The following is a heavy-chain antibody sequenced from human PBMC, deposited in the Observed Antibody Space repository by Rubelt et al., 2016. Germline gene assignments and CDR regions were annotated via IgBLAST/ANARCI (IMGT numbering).Heavy chain of an antibody. CDR3: ARDNRIQLWPSRDAFDI. Sequence: GSGGGFVHPGGSLRLSCAASGFTFSTYAMSWVRLAPGKGLEWVSGISGSGGSTYYADSVKGRFTISRDNAKNSLYLQMNSLRAEDTAVYYCARDNRIQLWPSRDAFDIWGQGTMVTVSS. J-gene: IGHJ3*02. D-gene: IGHD5-18*01. CDR1: GFTFSTYA. CDR2: ISGSGGST. V-gene: IGHV3-23*01.